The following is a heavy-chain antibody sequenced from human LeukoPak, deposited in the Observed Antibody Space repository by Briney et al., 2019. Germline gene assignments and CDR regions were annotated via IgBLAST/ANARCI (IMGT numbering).Heavy chain of an antibody. CDR3: ANDVGTAMGLRFDY. CDR1: GGTFSIYA. Sequence: SVNVSCKASGGTFSIYAISWVRQAPGQGLEWMGGIIPIFGTANYAQKFQGRVTITADESTSTAYMDLSSLRSEDTAVYYCANDVGTAMGLRFDYWGQGTLVTVSS. D-gene: IGHD5-18*01. J-gene: IGHJ4*02. V-gene: IGHV1-69*13. CDR2: IIPIFGTA.